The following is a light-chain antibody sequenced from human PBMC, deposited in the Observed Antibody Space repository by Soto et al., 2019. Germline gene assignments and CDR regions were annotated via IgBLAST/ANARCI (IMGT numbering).Light chain of an antibody. CDR3: QQSFITPWT. CDR1: QTISSF. J-gene: IGKJ1*01. CDR2: AAS. Sequence: DIQMTQSPSSLPASVGDRVTITCRASQTISSFLNWYQQKPGKAPKLLIYAASSLQSGVPSRFSGSGSGTDFTLTISSLQPEDFATYSCQQSFITPWTFGQGTKVEIK. V-gene: IGKV1-39*01.